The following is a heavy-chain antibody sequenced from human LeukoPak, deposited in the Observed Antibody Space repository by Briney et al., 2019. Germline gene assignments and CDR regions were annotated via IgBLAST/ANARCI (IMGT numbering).Heavy chain of an antibody. J-gene: IGHJ3*02. Sequence: TASETLSLTCAVYGGSFSGYYWSWIRQPPGKGLEWIGEINHSGSTNYNPSLKSRVTISVDTSKNQFSLKLSSVTAADTAVYYCAREAEWELLSSFDIWGQGTMVTVSS. V-gene: IGHV4-34*01. CDR3: AREAEWELLSSFDI. CDR1: GGSFSGYY. D-gene: IGHD1-26*01. CDR2: INHSGST.